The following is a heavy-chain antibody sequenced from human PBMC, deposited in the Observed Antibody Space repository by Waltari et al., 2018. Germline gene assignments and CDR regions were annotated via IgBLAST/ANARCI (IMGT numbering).Heavy chain of an antibody. CDR2: MNPNSGNT. Sequence: LVQSGAEVKKPGASVKVSCKASGYTFHSFAISWVRQATGQGLDWMGWMNPNSGNTVYAQQFQGRVTMTRNTSINTAYMELSSLRFDDTAMYYCARVVLNTADEMNWFGPWGQGSLVTVSS. CDR3: ARVVLNTADEMNWFGP. D-gene: IGHD6-6*01. V-gene: IGHV1-8*01. J-gene: IGHJ5*02. CDR1: GYTFHSFA.